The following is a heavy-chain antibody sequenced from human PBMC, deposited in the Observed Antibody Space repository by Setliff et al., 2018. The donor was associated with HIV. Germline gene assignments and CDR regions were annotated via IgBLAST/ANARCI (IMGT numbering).Heavy chain of an antibody. CDR2: FYSNGNT. CDR1: GFIVSSNY. V-gene: IGHV3-53*01. J-gene: IGHJ6*02. D-gene: IGHD3-22*01. Sequence: SLRLSCAASGFIVSSNYINWVRQAPGKGLEWVSVFYSNGNTYYADSVKGRFTISRDNSKNTVYLQMNSLRAEDTAVYYCARDDYDRSGHYPYYGMDVWGQGTTVTVSS. CDR3: ARDDYDRSGHYPYYGMDV.